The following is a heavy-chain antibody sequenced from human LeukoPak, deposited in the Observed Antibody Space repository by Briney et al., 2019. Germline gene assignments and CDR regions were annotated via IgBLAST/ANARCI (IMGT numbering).Heavy chain of an antibody. D-gene: IGHD6-13*01. V-gene: IGHV4-39*01. J-gene: IGHJ5*02. CDR3: ARVSLVHPNRWFDP. CDR2: IYNSGST. CDR1: GGSISSSNYY. Sequence: SETLSLTCTVSGGSISSSNYYWGWTRQPPGKGLEWIGSIYNSGSTYYTPSLKSRVTISVDTSKSQFSLKLTSVTAADTAVYYCARVSLVHPNRWFDPWGQGTLVIVSS.